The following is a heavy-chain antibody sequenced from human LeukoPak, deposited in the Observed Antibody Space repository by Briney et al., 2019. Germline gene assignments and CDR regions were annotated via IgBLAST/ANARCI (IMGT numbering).Heavy chain of an antibody. CDR3: ARRNAYCSSSSCSRASYYYYGMDV. CDR1: GFTFSSYA. J-gene: IGHJ6*02. Sequence: PGGSLRLSCAASGFTFSSYAMSWVRQAPGKGLEWVSAISGSGGSTYYADSVKGRFTISGDNSKNTLYLQMNSLRAEDTAVYYCARRNAYCSSSSCSRASYYYYGMDVWGQGTTVTVSS. V-gene: IGHV3-23*01. D-gene: IGHD2-2*01. CDR2: ISGSGGST.